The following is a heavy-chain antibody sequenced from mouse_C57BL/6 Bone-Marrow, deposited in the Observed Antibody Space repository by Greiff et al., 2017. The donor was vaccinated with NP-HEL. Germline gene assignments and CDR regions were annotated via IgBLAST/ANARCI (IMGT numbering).Heavy chain of an antibody. CDR3: ARGGNYWYYVDY. D-gene: IGHD2-1*01. Sequence: QVQLQQSGAELVKPGASVTMSCKASGYTFTTYPIEWVKQNHGKSLEWIGNFHPYNDDTDYNAKFKNKATLTVEKSSSSVYLELRRLTSDDSAVYYCARGGNYWYYVDYWGQGTTLTVSA. CDR2: FHPYNDDT. V-gene: IGHV1-47*01. CDR1: GYTFTTYP. J-gene: IGHJ2*01.